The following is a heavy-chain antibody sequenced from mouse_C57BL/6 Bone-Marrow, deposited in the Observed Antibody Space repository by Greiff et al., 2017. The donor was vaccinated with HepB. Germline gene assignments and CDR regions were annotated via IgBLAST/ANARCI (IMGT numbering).Heavy chain of an antibody. CDR1: GYTFTSYG. J-gene: IGHJ3*01. CDR2: IYPRSGNT. V-gene: IGHV1-81*01. CDR3: ARSSGPWFAY. Sequence: VQLQQSGAELARPGASVKLSCKASGYTFTSYGISWAKQRTGQGLEWIGEIYPRSGNTYYNEKFKGKATLTADKSSSTAYMELRSLTSEDSAVYFCARSSGPWFAYWGQGTLVTVSA. D-gene: IGHD3-2*02.